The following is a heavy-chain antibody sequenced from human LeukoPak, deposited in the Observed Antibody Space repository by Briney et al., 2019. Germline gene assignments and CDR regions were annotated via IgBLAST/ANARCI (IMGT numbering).Heavy chain of an antibody. Sequence: SVKVSCKASGGTLSNYGISWVRQAPGQGLEWMGRIIPLLDITTYAERFQGRVTLTADKSTSTAYMEVGSLRSEDTAVYYCATDGPAAMGADYLYGLDVWGKGNTVTVSS. D-gene: IGHD2-2*01. V-gene: IGHV1-69*04. J-gene: IGHJ6*04. CDR3: ATDGPAAMGADYLYGLDV. CDR1: GGTLSNYG. CDR2: IIPLLDIT.